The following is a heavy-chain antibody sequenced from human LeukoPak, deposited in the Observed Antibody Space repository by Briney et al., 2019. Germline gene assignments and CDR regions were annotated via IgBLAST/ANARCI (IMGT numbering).Heavy chain of an antibody. D-gene: IGHD5-18*01. V-gene: IGHV4-39*07. CDR1: GGSISSSSYY. Sequence: SETLPLTCTVSGGSISSSSYYWGWIRQPPGKGLEWIGSIYYSGSTYYNPSLKSRVTISVDTSKNQFSLKLSSVTAADTAVYYCAREEKLWLQPFDYWGQGTLVTVSS. CDR2: IYYSGST. CDR3: AREEKLWLQPFDY. J-gene: IGHJ4*02.